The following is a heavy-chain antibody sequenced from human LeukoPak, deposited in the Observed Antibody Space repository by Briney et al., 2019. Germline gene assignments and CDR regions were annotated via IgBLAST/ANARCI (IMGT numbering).Heavy chain of an antibody. CDR2: IKTDGSET. D-gene: IGHD3-16*01. CDR1: GFRFSNYW. Sequence: PGGSLRLSCAAAGFRFSNYWMTWVRQAPEKGLEWLARIKTDGSETYYVDSVKGRFTIPRDNAKSSLYLQMNSLRVEDTAVYHCVRFGPDHDMGLWGQGTTVTVS. V-gene: IGHV3-7*01. J-gene: IGHJ6*02. CDR3: VRFGPDHDMGL.